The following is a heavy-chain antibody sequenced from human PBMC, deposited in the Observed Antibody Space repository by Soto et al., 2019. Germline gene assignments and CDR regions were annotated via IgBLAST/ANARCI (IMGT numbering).Heavy chain of an antibody. CDR2: IYYSGST. J-gene: IGHJ4*02. V-gene: IGHV4-59*01. CDR3: ARSVRFLEWLSN. D-gene: IGHD3-3*01. Sequence: SETLSLTCTVSGGSISSYYWIWIRQPPGKGLEWIGYIYYSGSTNYNPSLKSRVTISVDTSKNQFSLKLSSVTAADTAVYYCARSVRFLEWLSNWGQGTLVTVSS. CDR1: GGSISSYY.